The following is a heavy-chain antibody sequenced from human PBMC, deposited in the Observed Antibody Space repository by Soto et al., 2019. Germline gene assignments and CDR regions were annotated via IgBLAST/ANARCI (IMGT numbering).Heavy chain of an antibody. Sequence: QVQLQESGPGLVKPSQTLSLTCTVSGGSISSGGYYWSWIRQHPGKGLEWIGYIYYSGSTYYNPSLKGRVTISGDTSKNQFSLKLSAVTAADTAVYYCARASRDILTGYDYYYGMDVWGQGTTVTVSS. CDR3: ARASRDILTGYDYYYGMDV. CDR2: IYYSGST. CDR1: GGSISSGGYY. D-gene: IGHD3-9*01. V-gene: IGHV4-31*03. J-gene: IGHJ6*02.